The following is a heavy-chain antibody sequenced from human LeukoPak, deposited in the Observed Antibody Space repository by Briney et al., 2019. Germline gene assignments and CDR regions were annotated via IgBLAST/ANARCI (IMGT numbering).Heavy chain of an antibody. CDR2: IYSSDGST. V-gene: IGHV4-4*07. CDR1: GGSISRYY. D-gene: IGHD6-13*01. J-gene: IGHJ4*02. Sequence: PSETLSLTCTVSGGSISRYYWSWIRQPAGKGLEWIGRIYSSDGSTNYNPSLKSRVTTSADTSKNQLSLNLRSVTAADTAVYYCARGSASAERWGQGTLVTVSS. CDR3: ARGSASAER.